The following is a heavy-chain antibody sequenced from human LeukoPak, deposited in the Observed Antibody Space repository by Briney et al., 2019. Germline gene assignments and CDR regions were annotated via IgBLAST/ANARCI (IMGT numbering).Heavy chain of an antibody. D-gene: IGHD1-1*01. CDR2: INHSGSA. Sequence: SETLSLTCAVYGGSFSGYYWSWIRQPPGKGLEWIGEINHSGSANYNPSLKSRVTISVDTSKNQFSLKLSSVTAADTAVYYCARPRIWNYFDYWGQRTLVTVSS. CDR3: ARPRIWNYFDY. V-gene: IGHV4-34*01. CDR1: GGSFSGYY. J-gene: IGHJ4*02.